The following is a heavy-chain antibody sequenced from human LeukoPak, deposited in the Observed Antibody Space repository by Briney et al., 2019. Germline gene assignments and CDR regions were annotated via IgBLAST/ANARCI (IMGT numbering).Heavy chain of an antibody. J-gene: IGHJ4*02. D-gene: IGHD4-17*01. Sequence: GGSLRLSCAASGFTFSSYWMSWVRQAPGKGLEWVANIKQDGSEKYYVDSVKGRFTISRDNAKNSLYLQMNSLGVEDTAVHYCARDDTVTTRVGFIDWGQGTLVTVSS. CDR3: ARDDTVTTRVGFID. CDR1: GFTFSSYW. V-gene: IGHV3-7*01. CDR2: IKQDGSEK.